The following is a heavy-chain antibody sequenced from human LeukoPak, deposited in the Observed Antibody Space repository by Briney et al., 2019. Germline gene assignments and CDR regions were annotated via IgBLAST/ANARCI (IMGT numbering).Heavy chain of an antibody. V-gene: IGHV4-59*01. D-gene: IGHD3-3*01. CDR1: GGSISSYY. CDR2: IYYSGST. Sequence: SETLSLTCTVSGGSISSYYWSWIRQPPGKGLEWIGYIYYSGSTNYNPSLKSRVTISVDTSKNQFSLKLSSVTAADTAVYYCARDTGYDFWSGYDYCYYMDVWGKGTTVTVSS. CDR3: ARDTGYDFWSGYDYCYYMDV. J-gene: IGHJ6*03.